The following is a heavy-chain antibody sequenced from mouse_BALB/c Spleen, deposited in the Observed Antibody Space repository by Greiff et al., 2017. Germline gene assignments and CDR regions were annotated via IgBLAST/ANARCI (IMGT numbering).Heavy chain of an antibody. CDR2: IDPSDSET. Sequence: VKLQESGPQLVRPGASVKISCKASGYSFTSYWMHWVKQRPGQGLEWIGMIDPSDSETRLNQKFKDKATLTVDKSSSTAYMQLSSPTSEDSAVYYCARSNYDGRPYYYAMDYWGQGTSVTVSS. CDR3: ARSNYDGRPYYYAMDY. D-gene: IGHD2-4*01. V-gene: IGHV1S126*01. CDR1: GYSFTSYW. J-gene: IGHJ4*01.